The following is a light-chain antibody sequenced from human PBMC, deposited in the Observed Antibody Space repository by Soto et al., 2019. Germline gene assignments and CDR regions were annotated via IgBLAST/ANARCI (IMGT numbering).Light chain of an antibody. J-gene: IGKJ4*01. Sequence: DIVMTQSPDSLTVSLGERATINCKSSQSVLYNSNNKNYLAWYQQKPGQPPKLLFYWASARESGVPDRFTDSGSGTDFTLTISSLQAEDVAIYHCQQYYVIPVTFGGGTKVEIK. CDR2: WAS. V-gene: IGKV4-1*01. CDR3: QQYYVIPVT. CDR1: QSVLYNSNNKNY.